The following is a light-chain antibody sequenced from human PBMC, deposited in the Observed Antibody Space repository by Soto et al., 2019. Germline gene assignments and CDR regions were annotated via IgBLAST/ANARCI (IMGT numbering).Light chain of an antibody. CDR1: SSDVGGYNY. J-gene: IGLJ2*01. CDR2: DVS. Sequence: QSVLTQPASVSGSPGQSITISCTGTSSDVGGYNYVSWYQQHPGKAPKLMIYDVSNRPSGVSNRFSGSKSGNTASLTISGLPAEDEDDYYCSSYTSSSTLDVVFGGGTKLTVL. V-gene: IGLV2-14*01. CDR3: SSYTSSSTLDVV.